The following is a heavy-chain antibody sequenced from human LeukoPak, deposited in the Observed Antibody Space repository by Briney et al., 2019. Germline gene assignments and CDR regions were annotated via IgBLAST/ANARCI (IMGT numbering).Heavy chain of an antibody. D-gene: IGHD6-13*01. CDR3: AREGITATADY. CDR1: GFTFSSYW. V-gene: IGHV3-7*01. J-gene: IGHJ4*02. CDR2: IKQDGSEK. Sequence: GGSLRLSCAASGFTFSSYWMSWVRQAPGKGLEWVANIKQDGSEKYYVDSVKDRFTISRDNAKNSLYLQLNSLRAEDTAVYYCAREGITATADYWGQGTLVTVSS.